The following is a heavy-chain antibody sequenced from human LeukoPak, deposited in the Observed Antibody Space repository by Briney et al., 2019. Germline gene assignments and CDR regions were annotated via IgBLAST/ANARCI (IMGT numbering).Heavy chain of an antibody. CDR2: IYTSGST. CDR1: GFTFSNYW. J-gene: IGHJ4*02. CDR3: ARLNEGAISN. Sequence: GSLRLSCAASGFTFSNYWMTWVRQAPGKGLEWIGYIYTSGSTNYNPSLKSRVTISVDTSRNQFSLKLSSVTAAGTAVYYCARLNEGAISNWGQGTLVTVSS. V-gene: IGHV4-4*09. D-gene: IGHD2/OR15-2a*01.